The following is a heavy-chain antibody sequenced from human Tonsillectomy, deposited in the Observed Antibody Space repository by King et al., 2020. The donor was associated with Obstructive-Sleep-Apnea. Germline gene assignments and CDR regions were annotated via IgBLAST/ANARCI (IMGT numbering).Heavy chain of an antibody. CDR2: IYHSGST. Sequence: QLQESGSGLVKPSQTLSLTCAVSGGSISSGGYSWSWIRQPPGKGLEWIGYIYHSGSTYYNPSLKSRVTISVDRSKNQFSLKLSSVTAADTAVYYCASQRGYSFGLDYWGQGTLVTVSS. CDR1: GGSISSGGYS. CDR3: ASQRGYSFGLDY. D-gene: IGHD5-18*01. J-gene: IGHJ4*02. V-gene: IGHV4-30-2*01.